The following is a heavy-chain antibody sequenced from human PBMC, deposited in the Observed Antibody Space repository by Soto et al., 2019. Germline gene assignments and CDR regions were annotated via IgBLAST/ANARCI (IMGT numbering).Heavy chain of an antibody. Sequence: SETLSLTCSVSGDYIHVGGYYWTWIRQRPGKGLEWMGYIYYTGKTYYNPSLESRLTMSVDRSKNQFSLRLTSVTAADTAVYFCGRDLTSNANCIDPWGQGTLGTVSS. CDR3: GRDLTSNANCIDP. V-gene: IGHV4-30-4*01. J-gene: IGHJ5*02. CDR2: IYYTGKT. D-gene: IGHD2-2*01. CDR1: GDYIHVGGYY.